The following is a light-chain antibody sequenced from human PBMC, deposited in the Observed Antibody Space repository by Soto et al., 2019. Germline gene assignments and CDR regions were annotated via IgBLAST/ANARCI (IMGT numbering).Light chain of an antibody. Sequence: QSVLTQPPSVSGAPGQRVTISCTGSSSNIGAGYDVHWYQQLPGTAPKLLIYGNNNRPSGVPDRFSGSKSGTSASLAITGLQAEDEADYSCQSYDSSLSGYVVFGGATQLTVL. CDR2: GNN. CDR3: QSYDSSLSGYVV. CDR1: SSNIGAGYD. V-gene: IGLV1-40*01. J-gene: IGLJ2*01.